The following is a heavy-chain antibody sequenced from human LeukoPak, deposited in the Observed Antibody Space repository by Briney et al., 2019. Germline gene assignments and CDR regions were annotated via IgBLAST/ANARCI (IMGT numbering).Heavy chain of an antibody. Sequence: SETLSLTCAVYGGSFSGYSRSWVRQPPGKGLEWIGEVNHSGNTNYISSPKNRVTISVYTSTRQFSLRLSSVTAADTAVYYCAVHYDILSDYHGKWGQGTLVTVSS. V-gene: IGHV4-34*01. CDR1: GGSFSGYS. J-gene: IGHJ4*02. D-gene: IGHD3-9*01. CDR3: AVHYDILSDYHGK. CDR2: VNHSGNT.